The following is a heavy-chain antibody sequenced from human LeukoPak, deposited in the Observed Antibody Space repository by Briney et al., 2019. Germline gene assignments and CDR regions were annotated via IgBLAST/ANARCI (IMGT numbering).Heavy chain of an antibody. CDR2: IIPIFGTA. CDR1: GGTFSSYA. D-gene: IGHD3-3*01. CDR3: ARSLGFLEWLEDY. J-gene: IGHJ4*02. V-gene: IGHV1-69*13. Sequence: SVKVSCKASGGTFSSYAIGWVRQAPGQGLEWMGGIIPIFGTANYAQKFQGRVTITADESTSTAYMELSSLRSEDTAVYYCARSLGFLEWLEDYWGQGTLVTVSS.